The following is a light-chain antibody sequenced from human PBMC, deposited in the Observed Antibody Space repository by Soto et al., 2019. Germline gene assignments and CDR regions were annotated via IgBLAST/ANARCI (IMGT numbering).Light chain of an antibody. J-gene: IGKJ1*01. CDR3: HQYNNWPPWT. CDR2: GAS. V-gene: IGKV3-15*01. CDR1: QSVSSN. Sequence: EIVMTPSPATLSVSPGERATLSCRASQSVSSNLAWYQQKPGQAPRLLIYGASTRATGIPARFSGSGSGTEFTLTIRSLQSEDFAVYYCHQYNNWPPWTFGQGTKVEIK.